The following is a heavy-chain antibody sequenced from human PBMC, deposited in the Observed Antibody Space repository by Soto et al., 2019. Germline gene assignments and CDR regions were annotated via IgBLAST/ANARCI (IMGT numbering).Heavy chain of an antibody. Sequence: PSETLSLTCTVSGDSITSYDWSWIRQPAGKGLEWIGRMFASGSTNYNPSLRSRVTLSIDRAKKQFSLKLNSVTAADTAVYFCARGRYNTGSSIPYFDNWGQGTLVTVSS. J-gene: IGHJ4*02. D-gene: IGHD6-6*01. CDR1: GDSITSYD. CDR3: ARGRYNTGSSIPYFDN. CDR2: MFASGST. V-gene: IGHV4-4*07.